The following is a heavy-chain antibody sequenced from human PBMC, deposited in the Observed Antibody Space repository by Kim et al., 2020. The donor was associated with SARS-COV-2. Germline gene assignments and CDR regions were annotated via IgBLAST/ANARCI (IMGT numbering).Heavy chain of an antibody. Sequence: YADSGKGRLTISRDDSKNTLYRQMSSLRPEDTAVYYCARDYSGRPNFFDPWGQGTLVTVSS. J-gene: IGHJ5*02. CDR3: ARDYSGRPNFFDP. V-gene: IGHV3-66*01. D-gene: IGHD1-26*01.